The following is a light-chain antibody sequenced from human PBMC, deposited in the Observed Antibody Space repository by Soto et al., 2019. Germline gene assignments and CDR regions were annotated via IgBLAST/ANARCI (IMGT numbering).Light chain of an antibody. J-gene: IGKJ1*01. CDR2: AAS. V-gene: IGKV1-39*01. CDR3: QQGYSNPWT. CDR1: QDISNY. Sequence: DIQMTQSPSSLSASVGDRVAITCQASQDISNYLHWYQQKPGKAPKLLIYAASNLQSGVPSRFSGSGSGTNFTLSLNSLQPEDFATYYCQQGYSNPWTFGQGTKVDI.